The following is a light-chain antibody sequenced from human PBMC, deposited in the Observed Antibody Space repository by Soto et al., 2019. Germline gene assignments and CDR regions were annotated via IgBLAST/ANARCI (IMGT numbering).Light chain of an antibody. CDR3: QTWGTGILV. CDR1: SGHSSYA. V-gene: IGLV4-69*01. J-gene: IGLJ2*01. CDR2: LNSDGSH. Sequence: QSVLTQSPSASASLGASVKLTCTLSSGHSSYAIAWHQQQPEKGPRYLMKLNSDGSHSKGDAIPDRFSGSSSGDERYLTISSLQSEDEADYYGQTWGTGILVFGGGTKLTVL.